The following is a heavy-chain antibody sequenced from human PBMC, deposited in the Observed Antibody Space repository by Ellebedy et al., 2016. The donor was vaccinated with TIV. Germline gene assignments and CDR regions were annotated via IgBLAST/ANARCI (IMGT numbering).Heavy chain of an antibody. Sequence: SETLSLXXAVYGGSFSGYYWSWIRQPPGKGLEWIGEINHSGSTNYNPSLKSRVTISVDTSKNQFSLKLSSVTAADTAVYYCARKPGPLLLAWFDPWGQGTLVTVSS. CDR1: GGSFSGYY. CDR3: ARKPGPLLLAWFDP. D-gene: IGHD1-14*01. V-gene: IGHV4-34*01. J-gene: IGHJ5*02. CDR2: INHSGST.